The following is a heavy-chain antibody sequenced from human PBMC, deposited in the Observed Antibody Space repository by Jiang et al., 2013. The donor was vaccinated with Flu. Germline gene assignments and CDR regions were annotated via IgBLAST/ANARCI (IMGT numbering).Heavy chain of an antibody. V-gene: IGHV4-39*07. Sequence: GPGLVKPSETLSLTCTVSGGSISSNYYYWGWIRQPPGKGLEWIGSIYYNGSTYYNPSLKSRVTISVDTSKNQFSLKLNSVTAADTAVYYCARDWESPVTTIFDYWGQGTLVTVSS. CDR3: ARDWESPVTTIFDY. CDR1: GGSISSNYYY. J-gene: IGHJ4*02. D-gene: IGHD4-17*01. CDR2: IYYNGST.